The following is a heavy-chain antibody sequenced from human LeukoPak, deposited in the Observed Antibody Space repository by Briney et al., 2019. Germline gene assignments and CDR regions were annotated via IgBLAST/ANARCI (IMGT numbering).Heavy chain of an antibody. D-gene: IGHD4/OR15-4a*01. J-gene: IGHJ4*02. CDR2: IKQDGSEK. CDR1: GFTISSYW. CDR3: ARANNFDY. V-gene: IGHV3-7*01. Sequence: GGFLLLSCAASGFTISSYWMSWVRPAPGKGLEWVANIKQDGSEKSYVDSVKGRFTISRDNAKSSLYLQMNSLGAEDTAVYYCARANNFDYWGQGTLVTVSS.